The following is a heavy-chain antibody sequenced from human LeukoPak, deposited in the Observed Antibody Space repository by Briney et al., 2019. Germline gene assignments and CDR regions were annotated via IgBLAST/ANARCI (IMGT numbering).Heavy chain of an antibody. CDR1: GFTFNTYA. CDR3: AKDREMYFYDSSGYRDAFHI. CDR2: ISGTGGGT. J-gene: IGHJ3*02. D-gene: IGHD3-22*01. Sequence: PGRSLRLSCAASGFTFNTYAMSWVRQAPGKGLEWVSSISGTGGGTYYADSVKGRFTISRDNSHKTLYLQMNSLRAEDTAVYYCAKDREMYFYDSSGYRDAFHIWGQGTKVTVSS. V-gene: IGHV3-23*01.